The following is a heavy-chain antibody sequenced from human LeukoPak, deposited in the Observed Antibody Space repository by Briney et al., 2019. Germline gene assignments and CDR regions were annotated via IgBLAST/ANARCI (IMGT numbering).Heavy chain of an antibody. V-gene: IGHV1-2*02. CDR1: GYTFTGYY. D-gene: IGHD2-2*01. Sequence: ASVKVSCKASGYTFTGYYMHWVRQAPGQGLEWMGWINPNSGGTNYAQKFQGSVTMTRDTSISTAYMELSRLRSDDTAVYYCARELSRCRSTSCRDYWGQGTLVTVSS. J-gene: IGHJ4*02. CDR2: INPNSGGT. CDR3: ARELSRCRSTSCRDY.